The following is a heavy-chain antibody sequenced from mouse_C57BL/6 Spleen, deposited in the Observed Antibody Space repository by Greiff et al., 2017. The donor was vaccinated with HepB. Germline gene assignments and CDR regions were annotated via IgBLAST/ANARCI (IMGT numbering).Heavy chain of an antibody. CDR1: GYTFTSYG. Sequence: QVQLQQSGAELARPGASVKLSCKASGYTFTSYGISWVKQRTGQGLEWIGEIYPRSGNTYYNEKFKGKATLTADKSSSTAYMELSSLTSEDSAVYFCARNSYGNYGGYFDVWGTGTTVTVSS. V-gene: IGHV1-81*01. J-gene: IGHJ1*03. CDR3: ARNSYGNYGGYFDV. CDR2: IYPRSGNT. D-gene: IGHD2-1*01.